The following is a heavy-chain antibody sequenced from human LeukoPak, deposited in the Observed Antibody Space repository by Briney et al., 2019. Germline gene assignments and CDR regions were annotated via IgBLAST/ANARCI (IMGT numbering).Heavy chain of an antibody. Sequence: PGGSLRLSCSVSGLTFSNSAMSWVRQAPGTGLEWVSAISVGSDVIYYADSVKGRFAISRDNSKNMVYLQMDSLRAEDTAVYYCAKSHVSTATGTGRYFDYWGQGTLVTVSS. V-gene: IGHV3-23*01. J-gene: IGHJ4*02. CDR2: ISVGSDVI. CDR1: GLTFSNSA. CDR3: AKSHVSTATGTGRYFDY. D-gene: IGHD3-9*01.